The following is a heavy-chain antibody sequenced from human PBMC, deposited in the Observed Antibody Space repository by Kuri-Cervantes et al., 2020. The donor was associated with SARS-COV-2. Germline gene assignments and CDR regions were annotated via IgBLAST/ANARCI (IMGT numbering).Heavy chain of an antibody. CDR3: AKGGGSGSYLDY. CDR2: IKQDGNEK. J-gene: IGHJ4*02. V-gene: IGHV3-7*03. CDR1: GFTFSSYW. D-gene: IGHD3-10*01. Sequence: GGSLRLSCAASGFTFSSYWMSWVRQAPGKGLEWVANIKQDGNEKYYVDSVKGRFTISRDNAKNSLYLQMNSLRAEDTAVYYCAKGGGSGSYLDYWGQGTLVTVSS.